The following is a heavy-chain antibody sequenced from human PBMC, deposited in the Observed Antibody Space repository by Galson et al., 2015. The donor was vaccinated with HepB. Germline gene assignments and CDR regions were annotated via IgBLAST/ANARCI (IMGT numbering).Heavy chain of an antibody. J-gene: IGHJ4*02. Sequence: SLRLSCAASGFTFSSYAMHWVRQAPGKGLEWVAVISYDGSNKYYADSVKGRFTISRDNSKNTLYLQMNSLRAEDTAVYYCARDGNIRGIQLWFGGYFDYWGQGTLVTVSS. CDR1: GFTFSSYA. CDR2: ISYDGSNK. D-gene: IGHD5-18*01. V-gene: IGHV3-30*04. CDR3: ARDGNIRGIQLWFGGYFDY.